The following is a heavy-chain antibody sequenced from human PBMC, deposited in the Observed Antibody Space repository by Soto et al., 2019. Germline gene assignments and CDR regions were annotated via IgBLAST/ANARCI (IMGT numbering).Heavy chain of an antibody. CDR2: IYKSATT. V-gene: IGHV4-30-4*01. CDR3: ARGRYCLTGRCFPNWFDS. CDR1: GDSISNLDYF. Sequence: QVQLLESGPGLVKPSQTLSLTCSVSGDSISNLDYFCAWIRQPPGQALEYIGYIYKSATTYYNPTLESRVAISVDRSKSQFSLNVTSVTAADTAVYFCARGRYCLTGRCFPNWFDSWGQGALVTVSS. J-gene: IGHJ5*01. D-gene: IGHD7-27*01.